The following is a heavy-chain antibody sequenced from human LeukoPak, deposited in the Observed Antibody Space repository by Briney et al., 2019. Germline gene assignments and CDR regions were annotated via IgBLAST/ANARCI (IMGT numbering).Heavy chain of an antibody. V-gene: IGHV3-21*01. Sequence: KPGGSLRLSCAASGFTFSSYSVNWVRQAPGKGLEWVSSISSSSSYIYYADSVKGRFTISRDNAKNSLYLQMNSLRAEDTAVYYCARDRYDFWSGYYVYWGQGTLVTVSS. D-gene: IGHD3-3*01. J-gene: IGHJ4*02. CDR3: ARDRYDFWSGYYVY. CDR1: GFTFSSYS. CDR2: ISSSSSYI.